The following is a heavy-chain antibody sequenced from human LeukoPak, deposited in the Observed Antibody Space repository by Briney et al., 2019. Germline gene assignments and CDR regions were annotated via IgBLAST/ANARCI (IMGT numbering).Heavy chain of an antibody. V-gene: IGHV3-9*03. CDR3: ARANYPYGRVYDAFDI. D-gene: IGHD3-10*02. Sequence: GGSLRLSCAASGFTFSSYSMNWVRQAPGKGLEWVSGISWNSGSIDYSDSVKGRFTISRDNAKDSLHLQMNSLRTEDMALYFYARANYPYGRVYDAFDIWGQGTMVTVSS. CDR1: GFTFSSYS. J-gene: IGHJ3*02. CDR2: ISWNSGSI.